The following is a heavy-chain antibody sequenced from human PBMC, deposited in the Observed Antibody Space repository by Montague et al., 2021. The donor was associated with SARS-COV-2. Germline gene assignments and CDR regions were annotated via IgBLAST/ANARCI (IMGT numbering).Heavy chain of an antibody. CDR1: GFAVTSNY. V-gene: IGHV3-53*01. CDR2: IYSSGRT. Sequence: SLRLSCAAPGFAVTSNYMSWVRQAPGKGLEWVSLIYSSGRTSYADSVKGRFTMSRDNSKNTLYLQMNSLKAEDTAVYYCARDFGESRDHWGQGTLVTVSS. D-gene: IGHD3-10*01. J-gene: IGHJ4*02. CDR3: ARDFGESRDH.